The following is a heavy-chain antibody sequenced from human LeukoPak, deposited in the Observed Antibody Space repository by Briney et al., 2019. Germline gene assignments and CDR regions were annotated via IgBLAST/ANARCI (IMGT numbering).Heavy chain of an antibody. V-gene: IGHV3-7*02. Sequence: PGGSLRLSCAASGFIVSDNYMTWVRQAPGKGLEWVASIKRDGTGKYYVDSVKGRFTISRDNAKNSLYLQMDSLRADDTAVYYCSCWDYWGQGTLVTVSS. J-gene: IGHJ4*02. CDR3: SCWDY. CDR1: GFIVSDNY. CDR2: IKRDGTGK.